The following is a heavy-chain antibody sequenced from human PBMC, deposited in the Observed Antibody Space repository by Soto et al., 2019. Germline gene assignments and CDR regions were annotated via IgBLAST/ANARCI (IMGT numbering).Heavy chain of an antibody. D-gene: IGHD2-8*02. CDR1: GVTFSSYA. J-gene: IGHJ6*03. V-gene: IGHV3-30*18. CDR3: AKDEYWESHFYYFMDL. Sequence: PGGSLRLSCEASGVTFSSYAMHWVRQAPGKGLEWVAVISHDGNVNYYSESVKGRFTMSRDNSKDTLYLQMDSLRTEDTAVYFCAKDEYWESHFYYFMDLWGKGTPVTVSS. CDR2: ISHDGNVN.